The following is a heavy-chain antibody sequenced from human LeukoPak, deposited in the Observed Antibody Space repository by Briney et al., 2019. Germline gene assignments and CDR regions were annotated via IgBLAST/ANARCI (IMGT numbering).Heavy chain of an antibody. Sequence: SETLSLTCTVSGGSISSYYWSWIRQPPGKGLEWIGWSYHRGSTSYNPSLKSRVAISVDTSKNQFSLKLSSVTAADTAVYYCARDTAYSSGWLIWGQGTLVTVSS. J-gene: IGHJ4*02. D-gene: IGHD6-19*01. CDR3: ARDTAYSSGWLI. V-gene: IGHV4-59*01. CDR1: GGSISSYY. CDR2: SYHRGST.